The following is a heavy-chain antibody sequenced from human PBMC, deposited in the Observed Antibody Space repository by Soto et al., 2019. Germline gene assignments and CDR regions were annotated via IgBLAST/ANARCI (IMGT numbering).Heavy chain of an antibody. V-gene: IGHV3-9*02. J-gene: IGHJ4*02. CDR1: GFTADDYA. Sequence: EVQLVESGGGLVQPGRSLRLSCVASGFTADDYAMHWVRQAPGKGLEWVSGISSNSDTIDYADSVKGRFTISRDNAKTSLFLQMNSVRPEDTALYYCAKDMKWGGMTTIHYFDSWGQGTLVTVSS. CDR2: ISSNSDTI. CDR3: AKDMKWGGMTTIHYFDS. D-gene: IGHD4-17*01.